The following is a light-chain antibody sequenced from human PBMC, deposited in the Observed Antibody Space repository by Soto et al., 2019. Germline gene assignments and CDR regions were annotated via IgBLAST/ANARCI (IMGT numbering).Light chain of an antibody. J-gene: IGKJ1*01. CDR2: TAS. Sequence: ISLTLSASSLSAPVGDSVTITCRPSQSISRYLNWYQQKQGKAPKILIHTASSLQSGVPSRFSGSVSGTDGTITISSLKNDDGSTYYCQQCYSNPWTFDQGTKVDIK. CDR3: QQCYSNPWT. V-gene: IGKV1-39*01. CDR1: QSISRY.